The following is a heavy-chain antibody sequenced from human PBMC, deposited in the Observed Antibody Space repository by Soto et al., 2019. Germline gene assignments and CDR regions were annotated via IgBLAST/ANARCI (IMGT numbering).Heavy chain of an antibody. CDR2: IYPGDSDT. D-gene: IGHD4-4*01. V-gene: IGHV5-51*01. Sequence: PGESLKISCKGSGYSFTSYWIGWVRQMPGKGLEWMGIIYPGDSDTRYSPSFQGQVTISADKSISTAYLQWSSLKASDTAMYYWARHPAPPRVTTSGWFDPWGQGTLVTVSS. CDR3: ARHPAPPRVTTSGWFDP. CDR1: GYSFTSYW. J-gene: IGHJ5*02.